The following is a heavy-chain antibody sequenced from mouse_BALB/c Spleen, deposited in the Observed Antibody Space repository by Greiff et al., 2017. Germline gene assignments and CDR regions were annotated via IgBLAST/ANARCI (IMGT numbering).Heavy chain of an antibody. CDR3: ARYGKGAMDY. CDR1: GFTFSSFG. Sequence: EVKLVESGGGLVQPGGSRKLSCAASGFTFSSFGMHWVRQAPEKGLEWVAYISSGSSTIYYADTVKGRFTISRDNPKNTLFLQMTSLRSEDTAMYYCARYGKGAMDYWGQGTSVTVSS. V-gene: IGHV5-17*02. CDR2: ISSGSSTI. D-gene: IGHD2-1*01. J-gene: IGHJ4*01.